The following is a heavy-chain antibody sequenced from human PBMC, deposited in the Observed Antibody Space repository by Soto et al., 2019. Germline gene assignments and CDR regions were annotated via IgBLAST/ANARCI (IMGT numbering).Heavy chain of an antibody. V-gene: IGHV1-3*01. CDR1: GYTFTSYA. D-gene: IGHD1-20*01. J-gene: IGHJ4*02. Sequence: GASVKVSCKASGYTFTSYAIHWVRQAPGQRLEWMGWINAGNGNTKYSQKFQGRVTITRDTSASTAHMELSSLRSEDTAVYYCAMGITGTSAFDYWGQGTLVTVSS. CDR2: INAGNGNT. CDR3: AMGITGTSAFDY.